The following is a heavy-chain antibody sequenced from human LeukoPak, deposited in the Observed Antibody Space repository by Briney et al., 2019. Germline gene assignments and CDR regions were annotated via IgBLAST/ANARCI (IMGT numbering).Heavy chain of an antibody. CDR3: AKAALGYCSSTSCRYFDY. V-gene: IGHV3-30-3*01. J-gene: IGHJ4*02. Sequence: GRSLRLSCAASGFTFSSYAMHWVRQAPGKGLEWVAVISYDGSNKYYADSVKGRFTISRDNSKNTLYLQMNSLRAEDTAVYYCAKAALGYCSSTSCRYFDYWGQGTLVTVSS. CDR1: GFTFSSYA. D-gene: IGHD2-2*01. CDR2: ISYDGSNK.